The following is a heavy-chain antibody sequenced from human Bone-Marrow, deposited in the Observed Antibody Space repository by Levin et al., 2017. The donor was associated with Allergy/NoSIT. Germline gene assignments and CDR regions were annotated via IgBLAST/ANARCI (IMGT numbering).Heavy chain of an antibody. D-gene: IGHD3-22*01. CDR2: IIPIFGTA. J-gene: IGHJ4*02. V-gene: IGHV1-69*01. CDR3: ARATNYYYDSSGKTLDY. Sequence: KISCKASGGTFSSYAISWVRQAPGQGLEWMGGIIPIFGTANYAQKFQGRVTITADESTSTAYMELSSLRSEDTAVYYCARATNYYYDSSGKTLDYWGQGTLVTVSS. CDR1: GGTFSSYA.